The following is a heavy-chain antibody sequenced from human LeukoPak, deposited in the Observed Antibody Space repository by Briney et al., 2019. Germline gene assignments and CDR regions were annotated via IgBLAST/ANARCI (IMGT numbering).Heavy chain of an antibody. V-gene: IGHV3-43*02. J-gene: IGHJ6*02. CDR1: GFTFGDYA. Sequence: GGSLRLSCAASGFTFGDYAMHWVRQAPGKGLEWVSLISGDGGSTYYADSVKGRFTISRDNSKNSLYLQMNSLRTEDTAFYYCAKDPRHMVRGVIITDYGMDVWGQGTTVTASS. D-gene: IGHD3-10*01. CDR2: ISGDGGST. CDR3: AKDPRHMVRGVIITDYGMDV.